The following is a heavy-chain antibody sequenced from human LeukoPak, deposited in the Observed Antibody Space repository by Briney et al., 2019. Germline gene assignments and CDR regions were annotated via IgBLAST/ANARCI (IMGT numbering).Heavy chain of an antibody. CDR2: ISYDGSNK. J-gene: IGHJ4*02. V-gene: IGHV3-30-3*01. CDR1: GFTFSSYA. D-gene: IGHD3-22*01. Sequence: GGSLRLSCAASGFTFSSYAMHWVRQAPGKGLEWVAVISYDGSNKYYADSVKGRFTISRDNSKNTLYLQMNSLRAEDTAVYYCARDPLYYYDSSGTNDPFDYWGQGTLVTVSS. CDR3: ARDPLYYYDSSGTNDPFDY.